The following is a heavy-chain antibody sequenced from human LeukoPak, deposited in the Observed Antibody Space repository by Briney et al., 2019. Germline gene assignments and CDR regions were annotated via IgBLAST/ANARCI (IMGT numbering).Heavy chain of an antibody. CDR2: IYYSGST. CDR1: GGSIGSYY. D-gene: IGHD1-26*01. Sequence: SETLSLTCTVSGGSIGSYYWSWIRQPPGKGLEWIGYIYYSGSTNYNPSLKSRVTISVDTSKNQFSLKLSSVTAADTAVYYCARLPIIVGVTNGYWGQGTLVTVSS. CDR3: ARLPIIVGVTNGY. J-gene: IGHJ4*02. V-gene: IGHV4-59*01.